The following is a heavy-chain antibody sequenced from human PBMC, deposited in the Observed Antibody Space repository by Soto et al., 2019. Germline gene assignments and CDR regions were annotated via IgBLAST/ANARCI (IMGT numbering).Heavy chain of an antibody. J-gene: IGHJ6*02. Sequence: EVPLVESGGGLVQPGGSLRLSCAASGFTISDHYMDWVRQAAGKGLEWVGRTRDKANRYTTEYAASVKGRFTVSRDDSMNSLYLQMTSLQTDDTAVYYCARGRSTFQDPYYYYTMDVWGQGTTVTVSS. CDR1: GFTISDHY. CDR2: TRDKANRYTT. CDR3: ARGRSTFQDPYYYYTMDV. D-gene: IGHD3-16*01. V-gene: IGHV3-72*01.